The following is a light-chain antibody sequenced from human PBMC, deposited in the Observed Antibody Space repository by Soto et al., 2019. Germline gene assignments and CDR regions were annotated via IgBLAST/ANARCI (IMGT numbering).Light chain of an antibody. CDR1: SSDVGGYNF. Sequence: HSALTHPPSASGSPGQSVTISCTGTSSDVGGYNFVSWYQQHPGKAPKLIIYEVTKRPSGVPDRFSGSKSGNTASLTVSGLQAEDEADYYCTSYTGSNFYVFGTGTKVTVL. V-gene: IGLV2-8*01. CDR2: EVT. CDR3: TSYTGSNFYV. J-gene: IGLJ1*01.